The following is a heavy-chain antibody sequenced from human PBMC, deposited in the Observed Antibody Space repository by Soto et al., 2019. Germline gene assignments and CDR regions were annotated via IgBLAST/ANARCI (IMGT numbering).Heavy chain of an antibody. Sequence: SETLSLTCTVSGGSISSGDYYWSWIRQPPGKGLEWIGHIYYSGSTYYNPSLKSRVTISVDTSKNQFSLKLSSVTAADTAVYYCARDLRDYVWGSYRLPSNWFDPWGQGTLVTVS. V-gene: IGHV4-30-4*01. CDR1: GGSISSGDYY. CDR3: ARDLRDYVWGSYRLPSNWFDP. CDR2: IYYSGST. J-gene: IGHJ5*02. D-gene: IGHD3-16*02.